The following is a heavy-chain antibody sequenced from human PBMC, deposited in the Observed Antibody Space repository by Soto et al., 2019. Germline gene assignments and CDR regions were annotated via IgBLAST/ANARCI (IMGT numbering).Heavy chain of an antibody. CDR2: IWYDGNTK. J-gene: IGHJ6*02. V-gene: IGHV3-33*01. Sequence: PWGSISLSCPASGFSFNSYGFNWVRQAPGKGLEWVAVIWYDGNTKYYADSVKGRFTISRDNLRSTVYLQMNSLTAEDTAVYYCARPLVAPVAGPYYYGMDVWGQGTTVTV. CDR1: GFSFNSYG. D-gene: IGHD6-19*01. CDR3: ARPLVAPVAGPYYYGMDV.